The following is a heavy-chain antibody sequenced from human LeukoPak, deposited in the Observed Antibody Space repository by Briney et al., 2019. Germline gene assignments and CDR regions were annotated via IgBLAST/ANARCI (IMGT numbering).Heavy chain of an antibody. D-gene: IGHD3-3*01. CDR2: INSDGSST. Sequence: GGSLRLSCAASGFTFSSYWMHWVRQAPGKGLVWVSRINSDGSSTSYADSVKGRFTISRDNAKNTLYLQMNSPRAEDTAVYYCARGPTFAAPSFDYWGQGTLVTVSS. V-gene: IGHV3-74*01. CDR1: GFTFSSYW. J-gene: IGHJ4*02. CDR3: ARGPTFAAPSFDY.